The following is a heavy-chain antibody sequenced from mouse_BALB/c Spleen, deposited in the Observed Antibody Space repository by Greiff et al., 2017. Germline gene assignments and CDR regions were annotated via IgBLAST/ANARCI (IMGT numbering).Heavy chain of an antibody. CDR3: ARRRAYYGNHGAMDY. D-gene: IGHD2-10*01. CDR2: ISSGGSYT. J-gene: IGHJ4*01. Sequence: EVKLVESGGGLVKPGGSLKLSCAASGFTFSSYAMSWVRQSPEKRLEWVAEISSGGSYTYYPDTVTGRFTISRDNAKNTLYLEMSSLRSEDTAMYYCARRRAYYGNHGAMDYWGQGTSVTVSS. V-gene: IGHV5-9-4*01. CDR1: GFTFSSYA.